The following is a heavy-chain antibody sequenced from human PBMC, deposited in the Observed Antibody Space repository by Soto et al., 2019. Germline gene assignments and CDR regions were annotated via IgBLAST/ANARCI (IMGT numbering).Heavy chain of an antibody. Sequence: GGSLRLSCAASGFTFSSYGMHWVRQAPGKGLEWVAVISYDGSNKYYADSVKGRFTISRDNSKNTLYLQMNSLRVEDTAVYYCVRDHIYAFDIWGQGTMVTVSS. CDR2: ISYDGSNK. V-gene: IGHV3-30*03. CDR1: GFTFSSYG. D-gene: IGHD2-21*01. J-gene: IGHJ3*02. CDR3: VRDHIYAFDI.